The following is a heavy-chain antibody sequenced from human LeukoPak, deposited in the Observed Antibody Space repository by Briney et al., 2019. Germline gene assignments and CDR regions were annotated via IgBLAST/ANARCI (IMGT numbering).Heavy chain of an antibody. J-gene: IGHJ3*02. CDR1: GFTFSDHY. Sequence: PGGSLRLSCAASGFTFSDHYMDWVRQAPGKGLEWVGRTRNKANSHTTEFAASVKGRFTISRDDSKNSLYLQMNSLKTEDTAVYYCARVGATYDAFDIWGQGIMVTVSS. CDR3: ARVGATYDAFDI. V-gene: IGHV3-72*01. CDR2: TRNKANSHTT. D-gene: IGHD1-26*01.